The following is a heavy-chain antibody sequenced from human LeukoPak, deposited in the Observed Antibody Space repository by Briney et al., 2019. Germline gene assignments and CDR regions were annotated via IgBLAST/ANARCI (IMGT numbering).Heavy chain of an antibody. Sequence: SETLSLTCTVSGGSVSSVGDYWNWIRQPAGRGLEWIGRIYVSGSTDYNPSLESRVSTSLDTSENQFSLKLSSVTAADTAVYYCARGGYYGAFDYWGQGTLVTVAS. CDR2: IYVSGST. V-gene: IGHV4-61*02. CDR3: ARGGYYGAFDY. J-gene: IGHJ4*02. D-gene: IGHD3-10*01. CDR1: GGSVSSVGDY.